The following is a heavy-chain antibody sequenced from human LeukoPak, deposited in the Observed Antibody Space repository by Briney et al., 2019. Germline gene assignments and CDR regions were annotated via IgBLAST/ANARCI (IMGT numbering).Heavy chain of an antibody. J-gene: IGHJ4*02. V-gene: IGHV3-21*01. CDR2: ISSSSSYI. CDR1: GFTFSSYS. D-gene: IGHD3-3*01. Sequence: GGSLRLSCAASGFTFSSYSMNWVRQAPGKGLEWVSSISSSSSYIYYADSVKGRFTISRDNAKNSLYLQMNSLRAEDTAVYYCASTEPSFITIFEVALDYWGQGTLVTVSS. CDR3: ASTEPSFITIFEVALDY.